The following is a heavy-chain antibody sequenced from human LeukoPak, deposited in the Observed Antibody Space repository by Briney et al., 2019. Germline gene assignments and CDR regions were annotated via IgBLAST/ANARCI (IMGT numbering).Heavy chain of an antibody. J-gene: IGHJ5*02. CDR3: ARHSTRGLQLKS. Sequence: PSETLSLTCTVSGGSTSSYYWSWIRQPPGKGLEWIGQIYYSGSTNYNPSLKSRVTISVDTSNNQFSLKLNSVTVADTAVYYCARHSTRGLQLKSWGQGTLVTVSS. CDR2: IYYSGST. V-gene: IGHV4-59*08. CDR1: GGSTSSYY. D-gene: IGHD5-24*01.